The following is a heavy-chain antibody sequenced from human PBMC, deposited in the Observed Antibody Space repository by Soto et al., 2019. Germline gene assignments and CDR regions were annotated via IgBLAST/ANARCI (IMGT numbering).Heavy chain of an antibody. J-gene: IGHJ6*02. CDR3: ARGGLALMDV. CDR2: INAGSGNT. Sequence: QVQLVQSGADVKKPGASVKVSCKASGYTFTSYAMHWVRQAPGQRLEWMGWINAGSGNTKYSQKFQGRVTITRDTSASTAYMELSSLRSGDTAVYYCARGGLALMDVWGQGTTVTVSS. CDR1: GYTFTSYA. V-gene: IGHV1-3*01. D-gene: IGHD3-16*01.